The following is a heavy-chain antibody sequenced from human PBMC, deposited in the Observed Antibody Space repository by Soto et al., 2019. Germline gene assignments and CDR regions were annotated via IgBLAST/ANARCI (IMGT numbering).Heavy chain of an antibody. J-gene: IGHJ4*02. D-gene: IGHD3-3*01. CDR3: AHRVLRTVFGLVTTTAIYFDF. CDR1: GFSLTTSGVG. V-gene: IGHV2-5*02. CDR2: IYWDDDK. Sequence: QITLNESGPTVVRPTETLTLTCRFSGFSLTTSGVGVGWIRQSPGKAPEWLALIYWDDDKRYSASLKSRLTITKDPSKIQVVLTVSDLDPTDTATYYCAHRVLRTVFGLVTTTAIYFDFWGQGTPVAVSS.